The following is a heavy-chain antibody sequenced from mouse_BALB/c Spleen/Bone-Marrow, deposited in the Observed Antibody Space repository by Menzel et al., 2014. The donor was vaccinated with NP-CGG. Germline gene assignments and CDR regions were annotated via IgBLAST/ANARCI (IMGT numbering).Heavy chain of an antibody. CDR1: GYSITSGYS. Sequence: VQLKESGPDLVKPSQSLSLTCTVTGYSITSGYSWHWIRQFPGNKLEWMVYMHYSGSTNYNPSLKSRISITRDTSKNQFFLQLNSVTPEDTATYYCATYYYGSTYNFDYWGQGTTLTASS. D-gene: IGHD1-1*01. J-gene: IGHJ2*01. CDR2: MHYSGST. V-gene: IGHV3-1*02. CDR3: ATYYYGSTYNFDY.